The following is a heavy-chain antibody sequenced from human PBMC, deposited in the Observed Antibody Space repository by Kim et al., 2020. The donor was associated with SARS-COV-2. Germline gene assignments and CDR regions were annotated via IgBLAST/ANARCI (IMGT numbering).Heavy chain of an antibody. Sequence: GGSLRLSCAASGFTFSSYDMHWVRQATGKGLEWVSAIGTAGDTYYPGSVKGRFAISRENAKNSLYLQMNSLRAGDTAVYYCARGYSSGRYYYYYGMDVWGQGTTVTVSS. CDR2: IGTAGDT. CDR1: GFTFSSYD. CDR3: ARGYSSGRYYYYYGMDV. D-gene: IGHD6-19*01. V-gene: IGHV3-13*04. J-gene: IGHJ6*02.